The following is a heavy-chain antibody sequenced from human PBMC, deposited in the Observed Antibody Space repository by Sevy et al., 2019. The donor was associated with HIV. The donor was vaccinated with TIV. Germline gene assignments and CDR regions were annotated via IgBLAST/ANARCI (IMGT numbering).Heavy chain of an antibody. CDR2: IYYNGHI. V-gene: IGHV4-59*08. CDR3: AGENAWGRGYS. CDR1: GGSITSLY. D-gene: IGHD1-26*01. Sequence: TLSLTFTVSGGSITSLYWNWIRQPPGKGLEWIANIYYNGHINYNPSLKSRVTLSLITSKNQFFLRLGSVTAADTAMYYCAGENAWGRGYSWGQGTLVTVSS. J-gene: IGHJ4*02.